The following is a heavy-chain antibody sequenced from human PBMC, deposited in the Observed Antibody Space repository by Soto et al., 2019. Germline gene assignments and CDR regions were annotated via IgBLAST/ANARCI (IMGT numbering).Heavy chain of an antibody. D-gene: IGHD1-26*01. Sequence: EVQLLESGGGLAQAGGSLRLSCAASGFDFRIYAMNWVRQAPGKGLEWVEVMIGDGTSWDYADSVRGRFTISRDNSKNTLYLQMNRLRAEDTAVYYCAKDLRPDGRYAFDYWGQGTLVTVSS. CDR2: MIGDGTSW. CDR1: GFDFRIYA. V-gene: IGHV3-23*01. CDR3: AKDLRPDGRYAFDY. J-gene: IGHJ4*02.